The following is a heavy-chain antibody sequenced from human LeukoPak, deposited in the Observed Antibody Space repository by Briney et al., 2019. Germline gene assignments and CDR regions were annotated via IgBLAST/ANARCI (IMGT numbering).Heavy chain of an antibody. Sequence: ASVKVSCKASGYTFTGYYMHWVRQAPGQGLEWMGWINPNSGGTNYAQKFQGRVTMTRNTSISTAYMELSSLRSEDTAVYYCARGHGSSWYNSFDYWGQGTLVTVSS. J-gene: IGHJ4*02. CDR2: INPNSGGT. V-gene: IGHV1-2*02. CDR3: ARGHGSSWYNSFDY. CDR1: GYTFTGYY. D-gene: IGHD6-13*01.